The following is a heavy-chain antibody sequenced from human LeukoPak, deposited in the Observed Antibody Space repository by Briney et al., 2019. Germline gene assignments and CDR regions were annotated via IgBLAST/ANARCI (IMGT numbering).Heavy chain of an antibody. J-gene: IGHJ6*02. Sequence: GGSLRLSCAASGFTFGTYWMHWARQAPGKGLVWVSRINSDGSIKTYADSVKGRFTISRDNAKNSLYLQMNSLRAEDTAVYYCARSLVVITPVYYYYGMDVWGQGTTVTVSS. CDR3: ARSLVVITPVYYYYGMDV. CDR2: INSDGSIK. CDR1: GFTFGTYW. V-gene: IGHV3-74*03. D-gene: IGHD3-22*01.